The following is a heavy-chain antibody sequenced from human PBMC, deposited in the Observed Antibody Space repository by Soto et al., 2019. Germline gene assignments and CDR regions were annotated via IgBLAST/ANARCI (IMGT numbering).Heavy chain of an antibody. D-gene: IGHD2-2*01. V-gene: IGHV3-23*01. CDR1: GFTFSGYA. J-gene: IGHJ6*02. Sequence: GGSLRLSCAASGFTFSGYAMSWVRQAPGKGLEWVSAISGSGGSTYYADSVKGRFTISRDNSKNTLYLQMNSLRAEDTAVYYCAKDLVPAAKEDRYYYYYYGMDVWGQGTTVTVSS. CDR3: AKDLVPAAKEDRYYYYYYGMDV. CDR2: ISGSGGST.